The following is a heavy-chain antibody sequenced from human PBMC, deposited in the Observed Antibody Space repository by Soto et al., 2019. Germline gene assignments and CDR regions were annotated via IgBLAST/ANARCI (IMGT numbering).Heavy chain of an antibody. J-gene: IGHJ3*02. V-gene: IGHV1-2*02. CDR2: INPNRGGT. Sequence: GASVKVSCKASGYTFTGYYMHWVRQAPGQGLEWMGWINPNRGGTNYAQKFQGRVTMTRDTSISTAYMELSRLRSDDTAVYCCAREGSGYSAFDIWGQGTMVTVSS. CDR3: AREGSGYSAFDI. D-gene: IGHD3-3*01. CDR1: GYTFTGYY.